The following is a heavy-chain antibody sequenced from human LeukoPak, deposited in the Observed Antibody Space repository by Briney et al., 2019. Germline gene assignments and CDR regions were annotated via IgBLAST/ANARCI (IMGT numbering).Heavy chain of an antibody. Sequence: GGSLRLSCAASGFTLSSYSMNWVRQAPGKGLEWVSSISSSSNYIYYVDSVKGRFTISRDNAKNSLYLQMNSLRAEDTAVCFCAREMAAGTFDYWGQGALVTVSS. CDR2: ISSSSNYI. V-gene: IGHV3-21*01. CDR1: GFTLSSYS. J-gene: IGHJ4*02. D-gene: IGHD5-24*01. CDR3: AREMAAGTFDY.